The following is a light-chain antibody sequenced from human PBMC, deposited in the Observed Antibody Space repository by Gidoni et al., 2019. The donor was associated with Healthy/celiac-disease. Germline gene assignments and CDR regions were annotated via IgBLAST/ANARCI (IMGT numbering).Light chain of an antibody. V-gene: IGKV3-20*01. CDR1: QSISSSY. CDR2: GAS. CDR3: QQYGSSRIT. Sequence: IVLTQSPGTLSLSPGARATVSCRASQSISSSYFAWYQQKPGQAPRLLIYGASSRATGIPYRFSGSGSGTDFTLTISRLEPEDFAVYYCQQYGSSRITFGGGTKVEIK. J-gene: IGKJ4*01.